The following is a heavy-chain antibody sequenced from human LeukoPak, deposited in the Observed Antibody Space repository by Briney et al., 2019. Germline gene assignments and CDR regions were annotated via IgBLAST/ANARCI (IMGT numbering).Heavy chain of an antibody. CDR1: GFTFSNYW. V-gene: IGHV3-7*01. D-gene: IGHD3-10*01. CDR2: IKQDGSEK. Sequence: PGGSLRLSCVAAGFTFSNYWMSWVRQAPGKGLEWVANIKQDGSEKNYVDSVKGRFTISRDNAKNSLYLQMNSLRAEDTAVYYCATRGPWGQGTLVIVSS. CDR3: ATRGP. J-gene: IGHJ5*02.